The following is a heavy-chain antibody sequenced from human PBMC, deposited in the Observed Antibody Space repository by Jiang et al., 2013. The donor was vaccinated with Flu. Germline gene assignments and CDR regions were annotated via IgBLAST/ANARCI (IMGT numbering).Heavy chain of an antibody. CDR3: ARSYSSGWSPVVGY. D-gene: IGHD6-19*01. CDR1: GGSISDYH. V-gene: IGHV4-59*08. CDR2: IYYSGSN. Sequence: LLKPSETLSLTCTVSGGSISDYHWSWIRQPPGKGLEWIGYIYYSGSNNYNPSLKSRVTISVDTSKNQFSLKLSSVTAADTAVYYCARSYSSGWSPVVGYWGPG. J-gene: IGHJ4*03.